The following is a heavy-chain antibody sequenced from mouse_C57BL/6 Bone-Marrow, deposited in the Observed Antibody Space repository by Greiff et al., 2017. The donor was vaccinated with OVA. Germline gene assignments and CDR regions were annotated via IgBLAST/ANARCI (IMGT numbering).Heavy chain of an antibody. CDR3: ARRFAY. CDR2: INPYNGDT. V-gene: IGHV1-20*01. CDR1: GYSFTGYF. Sequence: EVKLMESGPELVKPGDSVKISCKASGYSFTGYFMNWVMQSHGKSLEWIGRINPYNGDTFYNQKFKGKATLTVDKSSSTAHMELRSLTAEDSAVYYCARRFAYWGQGTLVTVSA. J-gene: IGHJ3*01.